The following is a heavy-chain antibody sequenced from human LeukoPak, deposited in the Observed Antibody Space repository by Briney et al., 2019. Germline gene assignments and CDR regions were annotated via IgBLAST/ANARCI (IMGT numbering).Heavy chain of an antibody. CDR3: ARGGVLLWFGEFNWFDP. D-gene: IGHD3-10*01. Sequence: SETLSLTCAVYGGSFSGYYWSWIRQPPGKGLEWIGEINHRGSTNYNPSLKSRVTISVDTSKNQSSLKLSSVTAADTAVYYCARGGVLLWFGEFNWFDPWGQGTLVTVSS. V-gene: IGHV4-34*01. CDR1: GGSFSGYY. CDR2: INHRGST. J-gene: IGHJ5*02.